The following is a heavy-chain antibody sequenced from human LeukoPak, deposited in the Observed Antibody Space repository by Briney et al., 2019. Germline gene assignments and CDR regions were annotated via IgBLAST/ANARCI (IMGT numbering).Heavy chain of an antibody. CDR3: ARLSWEQWLAYYFDY. V-gene: IGHV4-4*07. Sequence: SETLSLTCSVSGGSISSYYWSWIRQPAGKGLEWIGRIYASGSTNYNPSLKSRVTISVDTSKNQFSLKLSSVTAADTAVYYCARLSWEQWLAYYFDYWGQGTLVTVSS. D-gene: IGHD6-19*01. J-gene: IGHJ4*02. CDR1: GGSISSYY. CDR2: IYASGST.